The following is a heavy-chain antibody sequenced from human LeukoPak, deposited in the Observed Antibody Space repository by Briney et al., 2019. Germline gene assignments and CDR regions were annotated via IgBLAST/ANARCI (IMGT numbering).Heavy chain of an antibody. CDR1: SGSISTSNYY. CDR2: IFYSGGA. V-gene: IGHV4-61*05. Sequence: SETLSLTCTVSSGSISTSNYYWGWVRQPPGKALEWIGNIFYSGGANYNPSLKSRVTISVDTSKNQFSLKLTSVTAADTAVYYCARSHGWLDYWGQGTLVTVSS. J-gene: IGHJ4*02. CDR3: ARSHGWLDY. D-gene: IGHD2-15*01.